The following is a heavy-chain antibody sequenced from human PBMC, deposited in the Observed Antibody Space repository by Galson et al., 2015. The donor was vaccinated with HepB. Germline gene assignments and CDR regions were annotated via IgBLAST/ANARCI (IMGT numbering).Heavy chain of an antibody. D-gene: IGHD1-26*01. V-gene: IGHV3-30-3*01. CDR2: VSYDGTNK. J-gene: IGHJ4*02. CDR3: ATTSTRSYVPLTNRYFGY. Sequence: SLRLSCAVSGSTFSSYAMHWVRQAPGKGLEWVAVVSYDGTNKFYTDSVKGRFTISRDNSKNTLHLQMSSLRAEDTAVYYCATTSTRSYVPLTNRYFGYWGQGTLVTVSS. CDR1: GSTFSSYA.